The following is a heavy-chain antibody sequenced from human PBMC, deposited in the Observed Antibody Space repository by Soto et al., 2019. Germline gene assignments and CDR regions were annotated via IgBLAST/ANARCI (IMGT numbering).Heavy chain of an antibody. CDR3: ARDNDDSSGYYRDY. D-gene: IGHD3-22*01. CDR1: GFTVSSNY. Sequence: GGSLRLSCAASGFTVSSNYMSWVGQAPGKGLEWVSVIYSGGSTYYADSVKGRFTISRHNSKNTLYLQMNSLRAEDTAVYYCARDNDDSSGYYRDYWGQGTLVTVSS. J-gene: IGHJ4*02. CDR2: IYSGGST. V-gene: IGHV3-53*04.